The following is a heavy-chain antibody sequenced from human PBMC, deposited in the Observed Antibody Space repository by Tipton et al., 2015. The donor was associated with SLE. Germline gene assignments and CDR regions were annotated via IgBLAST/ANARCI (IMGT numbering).Heavy chain of an antibody. CDR2: IYYSGST. Sequence: LRLSCTVSDGSISSSSYYWGWIRQPPGKGLEWIGSIYYSGSTYYNPSLKSRVTISVDTSKNQFSLKLSSVTAADTAVYYCARGRGIAAAVLGAFDIWGQGTMVTVSS. CDR1: DGSISSSSYY. CDR3: ARGRGIAAAVLGAFDI. J-gene: IGHJ3*02. D-gene: IGHD6-13*01. V-gene: IGHV4-39*07.